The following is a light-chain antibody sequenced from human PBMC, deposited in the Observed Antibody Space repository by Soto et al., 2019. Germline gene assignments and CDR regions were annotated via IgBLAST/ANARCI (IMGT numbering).Light chain of an antibody. V-gene: IGKV3-20*01. Sequence: EIVLTKSPGTLSLTQGERATLSCRASQSVSSGYLAWYQQKPGQAPRLLIYGASNRATGIPDRFSGSGSGTDFTLTISRLEPEDFAVYYCQQYGSSPRTFGQGTKVDIK. J-gene: IGKJ1*01. CDR2: GAS. CDR3: QQYGSSPRT. CDR1: QSVSSGY.